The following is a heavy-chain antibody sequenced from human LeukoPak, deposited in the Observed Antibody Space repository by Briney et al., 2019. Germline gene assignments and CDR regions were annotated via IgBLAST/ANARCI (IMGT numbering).Heavy chain of an antibody. Sequence: PGGSLRLSCAAPGFTVSSNYMSWVRQAPGKGLEWVSVIYSGGSTYYADSVKGRFTISRDNSKNTLYLQMNSLRAEDTAVYYCAREGIVGATLDAFDIWGQGTMVTVSS. CDR1: GFTVSSNY. D-gene: IGHD1-26*01. J-gene: IGHJ3*02. CDR2: IYSGGST. CDR3: AREGIVGATLDAFDI. V-gene: IGHV3-53*01.